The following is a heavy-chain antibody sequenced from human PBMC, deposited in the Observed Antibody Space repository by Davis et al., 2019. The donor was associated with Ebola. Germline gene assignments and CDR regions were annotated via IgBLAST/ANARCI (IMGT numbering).Heavy chain of an antibody. CDR2: INHSGST. CDR3: ARGYANWFDP. J-gene: IGHJ5*02. D-gene: IGHD2-8*01. V-gene: IGHV4-34*01. CDR1: GGSFSGYY. Sequence: SETLSLTCAVYGGSFSGYYWSWIRQPPGKGLEWIGEINHSGSTNYNPSLKSRVTISVDTSKNQFSRKLSSVTAADTAVYYCARGYANWFDPWGQGTLVTVSS.